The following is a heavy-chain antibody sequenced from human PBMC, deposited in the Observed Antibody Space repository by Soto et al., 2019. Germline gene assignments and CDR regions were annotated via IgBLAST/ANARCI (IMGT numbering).Heavy chain of an antibody. CDR3: AKYIGYSKYAFEY. D-gene: IGHD4-4*01. CDR1: GFTFSSYA. Sequence: EVQLLESGGGLVQPGGSLRLSCAASGFTFSSYAMHWVRQAPGKGLEWVSRINWNSNDIAYADSVKGRFTISRDNAKNALYLQMISLRAEDTALYYCAKYIGYSKYAFEYWGQGTLVTVSS. V-gene: IGHV3-9*01. J-gene: IGHJ4*02. CDR2: INWNSNDI.